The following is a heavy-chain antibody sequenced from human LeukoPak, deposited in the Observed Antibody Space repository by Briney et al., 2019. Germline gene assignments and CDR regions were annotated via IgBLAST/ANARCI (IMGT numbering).Heavy chain of an antibody. CDR1: GYRFTSYG. Sequence: GASVKVSCKASGYRFTSYGISWVRQAPGQGLEWMGWISAYNGNTNYAQKLQGRVTMTTDTSTSTAYMELRSLRSDDTAVYYCARGGDGDILTGLVFDYWSQGTLVTVSS. V-gene: IGHV1-18*01. D-gene: IGHD3-9*01. CDR2: ISAYNGNT. J-gene: IGHJ4*02. CDR3: ARGGDGDILTGLVFDY.